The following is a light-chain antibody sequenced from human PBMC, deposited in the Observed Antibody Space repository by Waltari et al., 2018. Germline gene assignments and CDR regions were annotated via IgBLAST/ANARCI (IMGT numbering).Light chain of an antibody. V-gene: IGKV3-20*01. CDR1: QYITASW. J-gene: IGKJ4*01. Sequence: EIVWTQSRGTLSLSPGERVTLSCRANQYITASWMTWYQQKPGPAPRLLIYAASTRAPGVPDRLSGSGSGTDFTLTISRLEPEDSALYYCQQYDGSVVTFGGGTKVEIK. CDR3: QQYDGSVVT. CDR2: AAS.